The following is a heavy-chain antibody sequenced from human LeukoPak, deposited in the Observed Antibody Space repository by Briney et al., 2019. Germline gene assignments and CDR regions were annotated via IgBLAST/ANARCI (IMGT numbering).Heavy chain of an antibody. D-gene: IGHD3-10*01. CDR3: AREGRSWQPFDY. CDR2: IYTSGST. V-gene: IGHV4-59*10. J-gene: IGHJ4*02. Sequence: SETLSLTCAVYGGSFSGYYWSWIRQPAGRGLEWVGRIYTSGSTDYNPSLKSRVTMSVDTSKNQFSLKLSSVTAADTALYYCAREGRSWQPFDYWGQGTLVTVSS. CDR1: GGSFSGYY.